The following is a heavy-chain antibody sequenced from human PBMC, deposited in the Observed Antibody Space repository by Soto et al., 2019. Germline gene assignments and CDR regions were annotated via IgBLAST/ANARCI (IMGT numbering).Heavy chain of an antibody. J-gene: IGHJ5*02. CDR2: INHSGST. V-gene: IGHV4-34*01. Sequence: SETLSLTCAVYGGSFSGYYWSWIRQPPGKGLEWIGEINHSGSTNYNPSLKSRVTISVDTSKNQFSLKLSSVTAADTAVYYCARGFYVLVYPRGTGFDPWGQGTLVTVSS. CDR3: ARGFYVLVYPRGTGFDP. D-gene: IGHD2-8*01. CDR1: GGSFSGYY.